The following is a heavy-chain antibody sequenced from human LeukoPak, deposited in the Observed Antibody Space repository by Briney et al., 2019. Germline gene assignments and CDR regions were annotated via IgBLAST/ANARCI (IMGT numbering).Heavy chain of an antibody. V-gene: IGHV3-7*04. CDR3: AREGYFDWLFHFDY. D-gene: IGHD3-9*01. CDR1: GFTFSSYW. Sequence: GGSLRPSCAASGFTFSSYWMSWVRQAPGKGLEWVANIKQDGSEKYYVDSVKGRFTISRDNAKNSLYLQMNSLRAEDTAVYYCAREGYFDWLFHFDYWGQGTLVTVSS. CDR2: IKQDGSEK. J-gene: IGHJ4*02.